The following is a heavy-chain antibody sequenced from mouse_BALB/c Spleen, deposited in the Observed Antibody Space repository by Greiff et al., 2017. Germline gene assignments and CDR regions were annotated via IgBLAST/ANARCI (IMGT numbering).Heavy chain of an antibody. CDR2: ISYSGST. J-gene: IGHJ4*01. V-gene: IGHV3-2*02. CDR3: ARGGKFYYYGSSSSSYYAMDY. CDR1: GYSITSDYA. Sequence: EVKLQESGPGLVKPSQSLSLTCTVTGYSITSDYAWNWIRQFPGNKLERMGYISYSGSTSYNPSLKSRISITRDTSKNQFFLQLNSVTTEDTATYYCARGGKFYYYGSSSSSYYAMDYWGQGTSVTVSS. D-gene: IGHD1-1*01.